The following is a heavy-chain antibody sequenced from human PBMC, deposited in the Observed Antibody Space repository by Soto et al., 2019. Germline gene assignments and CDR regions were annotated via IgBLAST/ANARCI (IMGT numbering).Heavy chain of an antibody. D-gene: IGHD4-17*01. Sequence: QVQLVESGGGLVKPGGSLRLSCAASGFTFSDYYMSWIRQAPGKGLEWVSYISSSGSTIYYADSVKGRFTISRDHAKNPLHLPMLSLRAEDTAVCYWARPTVTPHVGMDVWGQGTTVAVSS. J-gene: IGHJ6*02. V-gene: IGHV3-11*01. CDR3: ARPTVTPHVGMDV. CDR2: ISSSGSTI. CDR1: GFTFSDYY.